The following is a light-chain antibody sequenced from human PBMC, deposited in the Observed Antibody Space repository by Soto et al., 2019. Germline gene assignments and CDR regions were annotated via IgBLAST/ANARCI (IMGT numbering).Light chain of an antibody. J-gene: IGKJ5*01. Sequence: EIELTQSPATLSLSPGDRATISCRASQSVSSSYLAWYQQKPGQAPRLLIYGASSRATGIPDRFSGSGAGTDYSLPISRLEPEDYAVYYCQQYGSAAPFTFGQGTKLEIK. CDR1: QSVSSSY. CDR2: GAS. CDR3: QQYGSAAPFT. V-gene: IGKV3-20*01.